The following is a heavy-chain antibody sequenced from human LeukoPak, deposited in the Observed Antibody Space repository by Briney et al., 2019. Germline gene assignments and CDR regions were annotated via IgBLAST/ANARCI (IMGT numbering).Heavy chain of an antibody. Sequence: GGSLILSCAASGFAFTDYAMHWVRQAPGKGLQWVSIIYYDGDTSYADSVKGRFSISRDISKNTLYLQMSSLRADDTAVYYCANGGEMRTFFFDSWGQGSLVTVSS. D-gene: IGHD3-16*01. CDR1: GFAFTDYA. CDR3: ANGGEMRTFFFDS. J-gene: IGHJ4*02. CDR2: IYYDGDT. V-gene: IGHV3-NL1*01.